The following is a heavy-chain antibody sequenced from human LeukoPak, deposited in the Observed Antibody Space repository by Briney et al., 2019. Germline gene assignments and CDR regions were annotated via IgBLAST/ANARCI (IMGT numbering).Heavy chain of an antibody. CDR3: ARDYFNSGDY. D-gene: IGHD3-9*01. V-gene: IGHV3-43*02. CDR1: GFTFDDYA. CDR2: ISADGDST. J-gene: IGHJ4*02. Sequence: GGSLRLSCAASGFTFDDYAMHWVRQAPGKGLEWVSLISADGDSTYYADSVKGRFTISRDNSKNSLYLQMNSLRTDDTAMYYCARDYFNSGDYWGQGTLVTVSS.